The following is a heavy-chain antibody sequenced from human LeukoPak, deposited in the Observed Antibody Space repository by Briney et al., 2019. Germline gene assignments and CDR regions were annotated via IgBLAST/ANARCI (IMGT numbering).Heavy chain of an antibody. CDR2: ISVYNGNT. Sequence: ASVRLSCKASGFTFSSYDISWVRQAPGQGLEWMGWISVYNGNTNYVQKLQGRVTMTTDTSTSTAYMELRSLSSDDTAVYFCARDQGLDYGGSVAFDIWGQGTVVTVSS. V-gene: IGHV1-18*01. J-gene: IGHJ3*02. D-gene: IGHD4-23*01. CDR3: ARDQGLDYGGSVAFDI. CDR1: GFTFSSYD.